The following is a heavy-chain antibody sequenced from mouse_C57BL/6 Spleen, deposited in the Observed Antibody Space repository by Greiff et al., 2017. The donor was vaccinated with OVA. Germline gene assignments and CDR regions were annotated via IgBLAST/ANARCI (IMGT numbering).Heavy chain of an antibody. V-gene: IGHV1-26*01. CDR1: GYTFTDYY. D-gene: IGHD2-1*01. CDR3: ARGYYGNFYAMDY. CDR2: INPNNGGT. J-gene: IGHJ4*01. Sequence: VQLQQSGPELVKPGASVKISCKASGYTFTDYYMNWVKQSHGKSLEWIGDINPNNGGTSYNQKFKGKATLTVDKSSSTAYMELRSLKSEDSAVYYCARGYYGNFYAMDYWGQGTPVTVSS.